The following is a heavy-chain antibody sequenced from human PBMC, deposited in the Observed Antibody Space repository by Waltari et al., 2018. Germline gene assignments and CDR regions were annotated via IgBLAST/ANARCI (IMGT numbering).Heavy chain of an antibody. CDR2: INPDGRET. Sequence: EVQLVESGGGLVQPGGSLRLSCAPSGFTFRNYWMHWVRQAPGKGLLCGSRINPDGRETNYADSVKGRFTISRDNAKNTLYLQMNSLRGEDTAVYYCVRGSNDWIGLDYWGQGALVTVSS. V-gene: IGHV3-74*01. D-gene: IGHD3-9*01. CDR1: GFTFRNYW. CDR3: VRGSNDWIGLDY. J-gene: IGHJ4*02.